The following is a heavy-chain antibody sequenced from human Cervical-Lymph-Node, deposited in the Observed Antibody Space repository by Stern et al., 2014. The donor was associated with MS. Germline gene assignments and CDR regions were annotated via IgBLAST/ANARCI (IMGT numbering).Heavy chain of an antibody. Sequence: QLQLQESGPGLVKPSETLSLTCTVSGGSISTYYWSWIRQYPEKGLEWIGYIFYKGRTNYNPSLKSRVTISVDTSINQFSLNVSSVTAADTAVYYCARGRGISRVSDSWGQGTLVTVSS. D-gene: IGHD2/OR15-2a*01. CDR1: GGSISTYY. CDR3: ARGRGISRVSDS. V-gene: IGHV4-59*01. CDR2: IFYKGRT. J-gene: IGHJ4*02.